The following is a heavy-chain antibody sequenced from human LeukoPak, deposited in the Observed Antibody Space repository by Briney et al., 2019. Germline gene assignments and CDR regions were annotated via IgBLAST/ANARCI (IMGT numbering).Heavy chain of an antibody. D-gene: IGHD6-19*01. CDR1: GGTFSSYA. Sequence: GASVKVSCKASGGTFSSYAISWVRQAPGQGLEWMGGIIPIFGTANYAQKFQGRVTITADESTSTAYMELSSLRSEDTAVYYCARETAVAGTGIRVRAFDIWGQGTMVTVSS. CDR3: ARETAVAGTGIRVRAFDI. V-gene: IGHV1-69*13. J-gene: IGHJ3*02. CDR2: IIPIFGTA.